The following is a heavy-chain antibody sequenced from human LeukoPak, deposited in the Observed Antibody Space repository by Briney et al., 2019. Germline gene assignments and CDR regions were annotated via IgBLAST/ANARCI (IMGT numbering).Heavy chain of an antibody. CDR1: GFTFSSYA. D-gene: IGHD2/OR15-2a*01. Sequence: GGSLRLSCAASGFTFSSYAMSWVRQAPGKGLEWVSAISGSGGSTYYADSVKGRFTISRDNSRNTLYLQMNSLRAEDTAVYYCATEVLGHLQYNWFDPWGQGTLVTVSS. CDR3: ATEVLGHLQYNWFDP. J-gene: IGHJ5*02. CDR2: ISGSGGST. V-gene: IGHV3-23*01.